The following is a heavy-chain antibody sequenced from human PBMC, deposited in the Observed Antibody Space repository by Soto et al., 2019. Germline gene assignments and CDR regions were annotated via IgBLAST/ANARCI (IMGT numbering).Heavy chain of an antibody. CDR3: ARDGFGELLHDYYYYGMDV. J-gene: IGHJ6*02. Sequence: TSETLSLTCAVYGGAFSGYYWIWVRHPPFKWLEWIVEINHSGSTNYNPSLKSRVTISVDTSKNQFSLKLSSVTAADTAVYYCARDGFGELLHDYYYYGMDVWGQGTTVTVSS. CDR1: GGAFSGYY. D-gene: IGHD3-10*01. CDR2: INHSGST. V-gene: IGHV4-34*01.